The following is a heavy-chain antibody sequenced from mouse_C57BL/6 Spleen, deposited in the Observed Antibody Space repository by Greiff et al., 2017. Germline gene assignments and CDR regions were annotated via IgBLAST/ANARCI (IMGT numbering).Heavy chain of an antibody. Sequence: QVQLQQSGAELVRPGTSVKVSCKASGYAFTNYLIEWVKQRPGQGLEWIGVINPGSGGTNYNEKFKGKATLTADKSSSTAYMQLSSLTSEDSAVYFCARVEGSSWDYAMDYWGQGTSVTVSS. V-gene: IGHV1-54*01. CDR2: INPGSGGT. CDR3: ARVEGSSWDYAMDY. J-gene: IGHJ4*01. CDR1: GYAFTNYL. D-gene: IGHD1-1*01.